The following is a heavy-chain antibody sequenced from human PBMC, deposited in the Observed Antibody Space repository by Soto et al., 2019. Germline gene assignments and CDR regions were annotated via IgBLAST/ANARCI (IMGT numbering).Heavy chain of an antibody. CDR3: ARSRDGYSFYFYYGMDV. Sequence: SGGSLRLSCAASGFTFTSCDMHWVRQAPGKGLEWMALILYDGSAEYYADSVKGRFTTSRDNSKSTLYLQMNSLRAEDTAVYYCARSRDGYSFYFYYGMDVWGQGTTVTVSS. D-gene: IGHD4-4*01. J-gene: IGHJ6*02. CDR2: ILYDGSAE. V-gene: IGHV3-30*03. CDR1: GFTFTSCD.